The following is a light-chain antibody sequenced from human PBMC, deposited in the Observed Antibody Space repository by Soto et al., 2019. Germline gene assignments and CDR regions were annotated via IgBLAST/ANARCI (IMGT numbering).Light chain of an antibody. CDR3: QQYGSSPLIT. V-gene: IGKV3-20*01. Sequence: EIVMTQSPATLSVSPGERATLSCRASQRLSASDIAWYQQKPGQAPKFLIYGVSSRATGIPDRFSGSGSGTDFTLTISRLEPEDFAVYHCQQYGSSPLITFGQGTRLEIK. CDR2: GVS. CDR1: QRLSASD. J-gene: IGKJ5*01.